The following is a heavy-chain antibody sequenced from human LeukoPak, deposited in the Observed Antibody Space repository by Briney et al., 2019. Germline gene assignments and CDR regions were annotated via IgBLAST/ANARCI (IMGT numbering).Heavy chain of an antibody. V-gene: IGHV3-23*01. CDR1: EFTFSNYA. CDR2: ISSSGSNT. Sequence: GGSLRLSCAASEFTFSNYAMTWVRQAPGKGLEWVSTISSSGSNTHYADSVRGRFTSSRDNTDNAVHLQMTSLRAEDTAMYYCAKGGAVILSQLDYWGQGTLVTVSS. J-gene: IGHJ4*02. D-gene: IGHD2-21*01. CDR3: AKGGAVILSQLDY.